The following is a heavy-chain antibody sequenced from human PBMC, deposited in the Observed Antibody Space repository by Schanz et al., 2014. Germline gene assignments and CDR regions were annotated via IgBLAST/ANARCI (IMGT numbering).Heavy chain of an antibody. D-gene: IGHD2-2*01. CDR3: ARGGFFDSTSFDS. CDR2: INPSSGTT. Sequence: QLMQSGSEVRKPGASATVSCKASGYTFNNHGISWVRQAPGQGLEWMGKINPSSGTTRIAQNFQGRLTVTRDTSTSTVNMELSSLRSEDTAVYYCARGGFFDSTSFDSWGQGTLVTVSS. V-gene: IGHV1-46*02. J-gene: IGHJ4*02. CDR1: GYTFNNHG.